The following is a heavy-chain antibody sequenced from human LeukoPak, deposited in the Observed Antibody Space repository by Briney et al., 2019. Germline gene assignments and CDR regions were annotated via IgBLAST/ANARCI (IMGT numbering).Heavy chain of an antibody. J-gene: IGHJ4*02. CDR2: INHSGST. CDR3: ARGAYCGGDCYRFDY. Sequence: PSETLSLTCAVYGGSFSGYYWSWIRQPPGKGLEWIGEINHSGSTNYNPSLKSRVTISVDTSKNQLSLKLSSVTAADPAVYYCARGAYCGGDCYRFDYWGQGTLVTVSS. CDR1: GGSFSGYY. V-gene: IGHV4-34*01. D-gene: IGHD2-21*02.